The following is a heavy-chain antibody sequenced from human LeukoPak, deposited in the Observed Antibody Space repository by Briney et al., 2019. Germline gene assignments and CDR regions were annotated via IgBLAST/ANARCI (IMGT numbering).Heavy chain of an antibody. CDR3: ARGSGNGPFDY. V-gene: IGHV3-74*01. D-gene: IGHD5-12*01. CDR1: GFTFSSHW. CDR2: INRDGSST. Sequence: GGSLRLSCAASGFTFSSHWIHWVRHAPGKGLVWVSGINRDGSSTSYADSVKGRFTISRDNAKNTLYLQMNSLRAEDTAVYYCARGSGNGPFDYWGQGTLVTVSS. J-gene: IGHJ4*02.